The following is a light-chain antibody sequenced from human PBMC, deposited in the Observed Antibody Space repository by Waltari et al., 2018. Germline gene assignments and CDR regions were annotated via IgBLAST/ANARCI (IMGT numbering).Light chain of an antibody. CDR1: QSVRTY. V-gene: IGKV1-5*03. CDR2: KTS. Sequence: DIQMTLSPSTLSASVGDRVTITYRASQSVRTYLAWYQQKPGNAPKLLIYKTSTLESGVPSRFSGGGSGTEFTLTISSLQPDDFGTYYCQQYNTYSWTFGQGTEVDIK. J-gene: IGKJ1*01. CDR3: QQYNTYSWT.